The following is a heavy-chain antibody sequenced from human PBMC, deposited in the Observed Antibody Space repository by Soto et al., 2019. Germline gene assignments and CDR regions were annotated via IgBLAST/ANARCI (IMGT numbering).Heavy chain of an antibody. CDR2: ISYDGSNK. V-gene: IGHV3-30*18. Sequence: QVQLVESGGGVVQPGRSLRLSCAASGFTFSSYGMHWVRQAPGKGLEWVAVISYDGSNKYYADSVKGRFTISRDNSKNTLYLQMNSLGAEDTAVYYCAKDPGSSWYGFDYWGQGTLVTVSS. CDR1: GFTFSSYG. J-gene: IGHJ4*02. D-gene: IGHD6-13*01. CDR3: AKDPGSSWYGFDY.